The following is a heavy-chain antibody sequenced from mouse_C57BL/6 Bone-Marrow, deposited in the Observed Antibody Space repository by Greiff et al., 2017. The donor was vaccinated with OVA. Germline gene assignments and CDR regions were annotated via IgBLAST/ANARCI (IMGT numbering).Heavy chain of an antibody. D-gene: IGHD2-1*01. J-gene: IGHJ2*01. CDR3: ARREIYYGNYGGYFDY. CDR2: IHPNSGST. V-gene: IGHV1-64*01. Sequence: QVQLQQSGAELVKPGASVKLSCKASGYTFTSYWMHWVKQRPGQGLEWIGMIHPNSGSTNYNEKFKSKATLTVDKSSSTAYMQLSSLTSEDSAVYYCARREIYYGNYGGYFDYWGQGTTLTVSS. CDR1: GYTFTSYW.